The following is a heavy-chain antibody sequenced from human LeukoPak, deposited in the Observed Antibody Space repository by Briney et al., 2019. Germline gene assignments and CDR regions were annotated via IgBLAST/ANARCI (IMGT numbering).Heavy chain of an antibody. J-gene: IGHJ4*02. CDR1: AFTLNTNY. V-gene: IGHV3-66*01. CDR3: AREVYSSTWFDL. Sequence: GGSLRLSCAASAFTLNTNYMNWVRQVPGKGLEWVSVIYAGGNTYYADSVKERFTISRDNSRNTLYLQMNSLRGDDTAVYYCAREVYSSTWFDLWGQGTLVTVSS. CDR2: IYAGGNT. D-gene: IGHD6-13*01.